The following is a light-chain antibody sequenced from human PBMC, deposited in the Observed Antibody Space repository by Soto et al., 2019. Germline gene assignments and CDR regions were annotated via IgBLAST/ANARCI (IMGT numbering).Light chain of an antibody. CDR1: QNILYSSNNKNY. CDR3: QQYYEIPHT. V-gene: IGKV4-1*01. J-gene: IGKJ2*01. Sequence: DIVMTQSPDSLAVSLGERATINCKSSQNILYSSNNKNYLAWYQQKPGQPPKLLTFWASTRESGVPDRFSGSVSGTDFTLNINSLQAEDVGVYCCQQYYEIPHTCGQGTKLEI. CDR2: WAS.